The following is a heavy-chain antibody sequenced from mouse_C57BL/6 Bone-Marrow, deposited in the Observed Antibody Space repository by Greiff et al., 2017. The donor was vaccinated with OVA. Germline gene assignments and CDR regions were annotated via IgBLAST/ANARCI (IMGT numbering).Heavy chain of an antibody. CDR2: ISSGGSYT. CDR3: ARRYYGSIYAMDY. V-gene: IGHV5-6*01. J-gene: IGHJ4*01. Sequence: EVMLVESGGDLVKPGGSLKLSCAASGFTFSSYGMSWVRQTPDKRLEWVATISSGGSYTYYPDSVKGRFTISRDNAKNTLYMQMSSLKSEDTAMYSCARRYYGSIYAMDYWGQGTSVTVSS. CDR1: GFTFSSYG. D-gene: IGHD1-1*01.